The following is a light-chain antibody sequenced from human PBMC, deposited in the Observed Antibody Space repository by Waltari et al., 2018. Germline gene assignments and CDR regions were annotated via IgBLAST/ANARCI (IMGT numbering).Light chain of an antibody. CDR1: QSVSRN. J-gene: IGKJ2*01. CDR2: GAS. Sequence: EIVMTQSPATLSVSPGERATLSCRASQSVSRNLAWYQQKPGQAPRPLIFGASTRATGIPDRISGNGSGTDVSLTIISLQSEDFAVYYCQQYDNWPPYTFGQGTKLEIK. V-gene: IGKV3-15*01. CDR3: QQYDNWPPYT.